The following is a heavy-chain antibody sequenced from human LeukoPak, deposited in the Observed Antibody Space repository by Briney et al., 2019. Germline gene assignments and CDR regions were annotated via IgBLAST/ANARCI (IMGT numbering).Heavy chain of an antibody. CDR1: GFSFTSYC. V-gene: IGHV3-23*01. D-gene: IGHD3-10*01. CDR3: AKLWHYGSGSYEYYFEY. CDR2: ISSSGSGT. Sequence: GRSLTLSCALAGFSFTSYCMNWVRQPPGNGLEWVSGISSSGSGTYYADSVKGHFTSARDNTKNTLYLQMNSLRAEDTAVYYCAKLWHYGSGSYEYYFEYWGQGTLVTVSS. J-gene: IGHJ4*02.